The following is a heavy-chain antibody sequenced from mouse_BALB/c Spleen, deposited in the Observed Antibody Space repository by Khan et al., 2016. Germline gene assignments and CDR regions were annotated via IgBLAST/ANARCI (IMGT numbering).Heavy chain of an antibody. CDR2: IRSKSNHYAT. Sequence: EVQLVESGGGLVQPKGSLKLSCAASGFTFNTYGMNWVRQAPGKGLEWVARIRSKSNHYATHYADSVKDRFTISRDDSQIMLYLQMNNLKIEDTAMYFCEREDEAYAMDYWGQGTSVTVSS. J-gene: IGHJ4*01. CDR3: EREDEAYAMDY. V-gene: IGHV10-1*02. CDR1: GFTFNTYG.